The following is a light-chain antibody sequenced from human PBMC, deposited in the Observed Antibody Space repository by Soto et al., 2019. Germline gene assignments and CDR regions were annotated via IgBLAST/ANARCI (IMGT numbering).Light chain of an antibody. J-gene: IGLJ1*01. Sequence: QPVLTQPPSVSGAPGKRVTISCTGSSSNIGANYDVHWYQQLPGTAPKLLIYANSNRPSGVPGRFSGSKSGTSASLAITGLQAEDEADYYCQSYDSSLSGYGFGAGTKLTV. V-gene: IGLV1-40*01. CDR2: ANS. CDR1: SSNIGANYD. CDR3: QSYDSSLSGYG.